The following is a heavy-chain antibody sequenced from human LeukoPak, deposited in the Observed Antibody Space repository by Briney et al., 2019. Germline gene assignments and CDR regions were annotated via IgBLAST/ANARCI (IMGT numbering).Heavy chain of an antibody. Sequence: PGGSLRLSCAASGFTFSSFPMSWVPQAPGKGLEWVSSISGSGGNTYYAASVEGRFTISRDYSKDTLSLQINSLRAQDTAVYYCAKNRGFWGGILLPPLDSWGQGTLVTVSS. J-gene: IGHJ4*02. CDR1: GFTFSSFP. CDR3: AKNRGFWGGILLPPLDS. V-gene: IGHV3-23*01. D-gene: IGHD3-16*01. CDR2: ISGSGGNT.